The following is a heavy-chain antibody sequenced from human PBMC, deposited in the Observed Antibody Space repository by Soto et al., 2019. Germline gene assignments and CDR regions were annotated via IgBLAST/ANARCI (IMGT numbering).Heavy chain of an antibody. CDR3: AIDRPHYGSGSYAVESLDY. J-gene: IGHJ4*02. V-gene: IGHV4-31*03. D-gene: IGHD3-10*01. CDR1: GGSISSGGYY. Sequence: QVQLQESGPGLVKPSQTLSLTCTVSGGSISSGGYYWSWIRQHPGKGLEWIGYIYYSGSTCYNPSLKSRGTISVDTSKNQFSLKVSSVTAADTAVYYCAIDRPHYGSGSYAVESLDYWGQGTLVTVSS. CDR2: IYYSGST.